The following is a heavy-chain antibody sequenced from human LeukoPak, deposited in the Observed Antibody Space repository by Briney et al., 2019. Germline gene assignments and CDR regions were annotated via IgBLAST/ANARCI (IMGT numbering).Heavy chain of an antibody. Sequence: GGSLRLSCAASGFTFSSYGMHWVRQAPGKGLEWVAVIWYDGSNKYYADSVKGRFTISRDNSKNTLYLQMNSLRAEDTAVYYCARDLRWLRLGHGYFDYWGQGTLVTVSS. CDR3: ARDLRWLRLGHGYFDY. CDR1: GFTFSSYG. D-gene: IGHD5-12*01. J-gene: IGHJ4*02. CDR2: IWYDGSNK. V-gene: IGHV3-33*08.